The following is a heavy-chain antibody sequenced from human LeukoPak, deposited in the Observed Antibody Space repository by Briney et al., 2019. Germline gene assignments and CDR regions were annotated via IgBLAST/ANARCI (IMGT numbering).Heavy chain of an antibody. V-gene: IGHV3-53*01. Sequence: GGSLRPSCAASGFTVSSNYMSWVRQAPGKGLEWVSVIYSGGSTYYADSVKGRFTISRDNSKNTLYLQMNSLRAEDTAVYYCAREPYNWNYVSYYGMDVWGQGTTVTVSS. CDR2: IYSGGST. D-gene: IGHD1-7*01. CDR3: AREPYNWNYVSYYGMDV. J-gene: IGHJ6*02. CDR1: GFTVSSNY.